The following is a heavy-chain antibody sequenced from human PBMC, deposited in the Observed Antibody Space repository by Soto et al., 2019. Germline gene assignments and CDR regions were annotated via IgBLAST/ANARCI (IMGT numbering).Heavy chain of an antibody. Sequence: EVQLLESGGGLVQPGGSLRLACATSGLPFSSCSMGWVRQAPGKGLEWVSSIVASGITTYYADSVKGRFTISRDNSKNTLYLQMSSLRAEDTAVYYCAKDFSGPQAGTWYFDLCGRGTLVSVSS. V-gene: IGHV3-23*01. J-gene: IGHJ2*01. CDR3: AKDFSGPQAGTWYFDL. D-gene: IGHD6-13*01. CDR2: IVASGITT. CDR1: GLPFSSCS.